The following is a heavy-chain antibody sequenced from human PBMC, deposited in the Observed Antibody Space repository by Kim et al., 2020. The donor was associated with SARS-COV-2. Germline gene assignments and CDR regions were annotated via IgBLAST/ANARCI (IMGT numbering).Heavy chain of an antibody. Sequence: SETLSLTCAVYGGSFSGYYWSWIRQPPGKGLEWIGEINHSGSTNYNPSLKSRVTISVDTSKNQFSLKLSSVTAADTAVYYCARGWVRVFDYWGQGTLLTVSS. V-gene: IGHV4-34*01. D-gene: IGHD3-10*01. CDR2: INHSGST. J-gene: IGHJ4*02. CDR1: GGSFSGYY. CDR3: ARGWVRVFDY.